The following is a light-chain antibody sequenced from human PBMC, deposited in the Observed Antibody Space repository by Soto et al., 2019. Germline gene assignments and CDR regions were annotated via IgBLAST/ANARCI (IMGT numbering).Light chain of an antibody. Sequence: EIVLTQSPGTLSLSPGERATLSCRASQSVSSSYLAWYQRKPGQAPWHLIYGEASRATGIPDRFSGSGAGTDFTLTISRLEPEDFAVYYCQQYGSSPRTFGRGTKVEIK. CDR1: QSVSSSY. J-gene: IGKJ1*01. CDR3: QQYGSSPRT. V-gene: IGKV3-20*01. CDR2: GEA.